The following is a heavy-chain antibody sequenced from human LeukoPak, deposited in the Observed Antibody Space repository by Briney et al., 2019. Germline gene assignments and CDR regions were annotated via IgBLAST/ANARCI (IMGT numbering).Heavy chain of an antibody. CDR2: ISGSGGST. CDR1: GFTFSSYA. J-gene: IGHJ4*02. Sequence: GGSLRLSCAASGFTFSSYAMSWVRQAPGKGLEWVSAISGSGGSTYYADSVKGRFTISRDNSKNTLYLQMNSLRAEDTAVYYCATLSGYSYGHFDYWGREPWSPSPQ. CDR3: ATLSGYSYGHFDY. D-gene: IGHD5-18*01. V-gene: IGHV3-23*01.